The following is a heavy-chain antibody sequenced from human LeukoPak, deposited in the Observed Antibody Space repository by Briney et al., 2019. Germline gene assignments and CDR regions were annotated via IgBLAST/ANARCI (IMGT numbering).Heavy chain of an antibody. J-gene: IGHJ5*02. Sequence: SETLSLTCTVSGGSISSYYWNWIRQPPGKGLEWIGYIYYSGSTYYNPSLKSRVTISVDTSKNQFSLKLSSVTAADTAVYYCARAERGFDPWGQGTLVTVSS. CDR2: IYYSGST. CDR1: GGSISSYY. CDR3: ARAERGFDP. V-gene: IGHV4-59*01.